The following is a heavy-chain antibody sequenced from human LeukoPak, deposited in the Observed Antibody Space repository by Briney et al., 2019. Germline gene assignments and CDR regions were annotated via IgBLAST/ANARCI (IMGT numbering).Heavy chain of an antibody. Sequence: GGSLRLSCAASGFTFSSYAMHWVRQAPGKGLEWVAVISYDGSNKYYADSVKGRFTISRDNSKNTLYLQMSSLRAEDTAVYYCAREKALYIVGAKAMGYWGQGTLVTVSS. CDR2: ISYDGSNK. V-gene: IGHV3-30*04. D-gene: IGHD1-26*01. CDR1: GFTFSSYA. CDR3: AREKALYIVGAKAMGY. J-gene: IGHJ4*02.